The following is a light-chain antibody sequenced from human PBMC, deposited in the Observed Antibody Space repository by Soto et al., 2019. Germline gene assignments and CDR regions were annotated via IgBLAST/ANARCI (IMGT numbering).Light chain of an antibody. J-gene: IGKJ1*01. CDR3: QQRYSWLRA. CDR1: QSVTSR. CDR2: CGD. Sequence: EVVVTQSPDTLSFSPGVTATLSCRPSQSVTSRVAGYQHKTGQSPMLVVYCGDKRAPGIPPRVKCRGSGTDLTLPIRSLESDDFAIYYCQQRYSWLRAVGPGTKVDIK. V-gene: IGKV3-11*01.